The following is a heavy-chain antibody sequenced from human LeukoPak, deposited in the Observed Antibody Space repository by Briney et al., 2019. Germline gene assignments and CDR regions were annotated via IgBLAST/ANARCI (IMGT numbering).Heavy chain of an antibody. D-gene: IGHD2-15*01. J-gene: IGHJ4*02. CDR2: ISYDGSNK. CDR1: GFTFSSYA. V-gene: IGHV3-30-3*01. CDR3: ARGLSRSRGLAATRVFDY. Sequence: GRSLRLSCAASGFTFSSYAMHWVRQAPGKGLEWVAVISYDGSNKYYADSVKGRFTISRDNSKNTLYLQMNSLRAEDTAVYYCARGLSRSRGLAATRVFDYWGQGTLVTVSS.